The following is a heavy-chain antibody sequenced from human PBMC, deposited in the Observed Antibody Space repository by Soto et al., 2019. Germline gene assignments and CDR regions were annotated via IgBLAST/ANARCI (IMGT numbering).Heavy chain of an antibody. CDR3: AMGFEFGELSY. CDR2: IGGRADNT. J-gene: IGHJ4*02. D-gene: IGHD3-10*01. Sequence: EVQLLESGGGLGRPGGSLRLSCTTSGFPFSKFGMSWVRQAPGKGLEWVSTIGGRADNTYYVDPVKGRFTISRDMSNSTLFLQLNSLGGEDTAVYYCAMGFEFGELSYWGQGTPVSVSS. CDR1: GFPFSKFG. V-gene: IGHV3-23*01.